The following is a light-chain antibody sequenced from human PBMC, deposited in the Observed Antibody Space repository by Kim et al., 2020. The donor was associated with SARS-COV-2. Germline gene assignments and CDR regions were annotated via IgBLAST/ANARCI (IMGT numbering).Light chain of an antibody. CDR1: QDINNY. J-gene: IGKJ4*01. V-gene: IGKV1-16*02. Sequence: SVGGRVTMTCRASQDINNYLAWLQQKPGEAPKSLIYAASSLLSGVPSKCSGNGSGTDFTLTISSLQPEDFTTYYCQHYYTHPLTFGGGTKVDIK. CDR3: QHYYTHPLT. CDR2: AAS.